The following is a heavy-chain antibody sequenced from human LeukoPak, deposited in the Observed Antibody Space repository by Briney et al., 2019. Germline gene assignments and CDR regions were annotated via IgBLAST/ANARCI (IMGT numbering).Heavy chain of an antibody. J-gene: IGHJ3*02. CDR3: ARDTQEPAEMTTVGDAFDI. Sequence: SETLSLTCTVSGVSISSYYWSWIRQSPGKGLEWIGYIYYSGSTKYNPSLKSRVTISVDTSKNQFSLKLNSVTAADTAVYYCARDTQEPAEMTTVGDAFDIWGQGTMVTVSS. V-gene: IGHV4-59*01. CDR1: GVSISSYY. D-gene: IGHD4-17*01. CDR2: IYYSGST.